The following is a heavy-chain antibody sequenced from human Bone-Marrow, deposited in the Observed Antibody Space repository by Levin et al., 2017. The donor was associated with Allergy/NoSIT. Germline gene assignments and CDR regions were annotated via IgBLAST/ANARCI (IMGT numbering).Heavy chain of an antibody. J-gene: IGHJ3*02. Sequence: AASVKVSCKASGYTFNGHHMHWVRQAPGQGLEWMGWINPKTGGTHYAQKFQGGVTITRDTSINTVYMELSWLTTDSTAVYYCARDRYYYDTTGYAGAFDIWGQGTMVTVTS. CDR3: ARDRYYYDTTGYAGAFDI. CDR1: GYTFNGHH. CDR2: INPKTGGT. D-gene: IGHD3-22*01. V-gene: IGHV1-2*02.